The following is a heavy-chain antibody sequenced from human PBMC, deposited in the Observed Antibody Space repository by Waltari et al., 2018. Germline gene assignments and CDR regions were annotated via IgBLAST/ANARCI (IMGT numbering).Heavy chain of an antibody. D-gene: IGHD6-13*01. CDR2: IYYSGST. J-gene: IGHJ4*02. CDR3: ARGGSSWTFDY. CDR1: GGSISSYY. V-gene: IGHV4-59*01. Sequence: QVQLQESGPGLVKPSETLSLTCTVSGGSISSYYWRWIRQPPGKGLEWIGYIYYSGSTNYNPSLKSRVTISVDTSKNQFSLKLSSVTAADTAVYYCARGGSSWTFDYWGQGTLVTVSS.